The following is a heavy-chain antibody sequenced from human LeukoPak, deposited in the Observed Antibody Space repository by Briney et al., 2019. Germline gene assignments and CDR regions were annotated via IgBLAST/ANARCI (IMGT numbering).Heavy chain of an antibody. CDR3: ARRAGAYSHPYDY. J-gene: IGHJ3*01. Sequence: ETLSLTCTVSTGSLSAFSWGWIRQAPGKGLEWVSFIYSDNTHYSDSVKGRFTISRDNSKNTLYLQMNSLRAEDTAVYYCARRAGAYSHPYDYWGQGTMVTVSS. CDR2: IYSDNT. D-gene: IGHD4/OR15-4a*01. CDR1: TGSLSAFS. V-gene: IGHV3-53*01.